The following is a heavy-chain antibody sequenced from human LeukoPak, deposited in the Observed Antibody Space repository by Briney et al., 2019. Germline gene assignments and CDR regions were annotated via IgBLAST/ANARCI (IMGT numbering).Heavy chain of an antibody. CDR1: GFTFSSYS. CDR3: ARVLYGSGSYDLDY. V-gene: IGHV3-21*01. J-gene: IGHJ4*02. D-gene: IGHD3-10*01. CDR2: ISSSSYI. Sequence: PGGSLRLSCAASGFTFSSYSMNWVRQAPGKGLEWVSSISSSSYIYYADSVKGRFTISRDDAKNSLYLQMNSLRAEDTAVYYCARVLYGSGSYDLDYWGQGTLVTVSS.